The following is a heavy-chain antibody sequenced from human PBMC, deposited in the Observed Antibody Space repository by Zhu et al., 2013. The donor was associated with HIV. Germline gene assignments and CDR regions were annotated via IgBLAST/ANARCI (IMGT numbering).Heavy chain of an antibody. V-gene: IGHV1-46*03. CDR2: INPSGGST. J-gene: IGHJ4*02. Sequence: QVQLVQSGAEVKKPGASVKVSCKASGYTFTSYYMHWVRQAPGQGLEWMGIINPSGGSTSYAQKFQGRVTMTRDTSTSTVYMELSSLRSEDTAVYYCARDTGLGYSNYAFDYWGQGTLVTVSS. CDR3: ARDTGLGYSNYAFDY. D-gene: IGHD4-4*01. CDR1: GYTFTSYY.